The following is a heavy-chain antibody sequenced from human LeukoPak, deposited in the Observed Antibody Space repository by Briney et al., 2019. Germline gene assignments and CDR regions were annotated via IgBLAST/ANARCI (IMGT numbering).Heavy chain of an antibody. J-gene: IGHJ4*02. CDR1: GFTFSSYA. D-gene: IGHD3/OR15-3a*01. CDR3: AEDWAGYFPY. Sequence: GGSLRLSCAASGFTFSSYAMSWVRQAPGKGLEWVSTISGTGGSTSYADSVKGRFTISRDNSKNTLYLQMNSLSVEDTAVYYCAEDWAGYFPYWGQGTLVTVSS. CDR2: ISGTGGST. V-gene: IGHV3-23*01.